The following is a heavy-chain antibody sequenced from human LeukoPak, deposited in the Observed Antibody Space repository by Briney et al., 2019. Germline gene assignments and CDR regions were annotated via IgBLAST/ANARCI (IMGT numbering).Heavy chain of an antibody. V-gene: IGHV3-21*01. CDR1: GFTFSSYS. CDR2: ISSSSSYI. CDR3: ARDTTAAGTSDY. Sequence: GGSLRLSCAASGFTFSSYSMNWVRQAPGKGLEWVSSISSSSSYIYYADSVKGRFTISRDNAENSLYLQMNSLRAEDTAVYYCARDTTAAGTSDYWGQGTLVTVSS. D-gene: IGHD6-13*01. J-gene: IGHJ4*02.